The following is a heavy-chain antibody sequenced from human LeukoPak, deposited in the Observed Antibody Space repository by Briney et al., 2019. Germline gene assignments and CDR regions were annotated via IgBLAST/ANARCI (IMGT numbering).Heavy chain of an antibody. Sequence: GASVKVSCKTSGYTFTDYFMHWVRQAPGQGLEWMGWINPNSAGTDYAQKFQGRVTMTRDTSISTAYMELSSLRSDDTAVYYCARVPYCGNDCPRGGYYLDYWGQGTLVTVSS. D-gene: IGHD2-21*02. CDR3: ARVPYCGNDCPRGGYYLDY. CDR1: GYTFTDYF. V-gene: IGHV1-2*02. CDR2: INPNSAGT. J-gene: IGHJ4*02.